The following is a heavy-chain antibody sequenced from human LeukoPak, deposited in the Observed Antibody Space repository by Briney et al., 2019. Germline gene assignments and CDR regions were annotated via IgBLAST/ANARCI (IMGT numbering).Heavy chain of an antibody. Sequence: PGRSLRLSCAASGFTFSSYAMHWVRQAPGKGLEWVAVISYDGSNKYYADSVKGRFTISRDNSKNTLYLQMNSLRAEDTAVYYCAREGGSYPNDAFDIWGQGTMVTVSS. CDR2: ISYDGSNK. J-gene: IGHJ3*02. CDR1: GFTFSSYA. V-gene: IGHV3-30-3*01. CDR3: AREGGSYPNDAFDI. D-gene: IGHD1-26*01.